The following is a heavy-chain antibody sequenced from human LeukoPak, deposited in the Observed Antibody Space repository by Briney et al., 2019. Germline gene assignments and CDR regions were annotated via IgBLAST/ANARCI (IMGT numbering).Heavy chain of an antibody. CDR2: IDTNSGAT. D-gene: IGHD2-21*01. CDR3: ASEAFCDGGSCYVQRVAC. Sequence: ASVNVSCKASGYTFAAYYIHWVRQAPGQGLEWMGWIDTNSGATNYAQKFKGRVTITRDTSIGTAYMELSNLISDDTGVYYCASEAFCDGGSCYVQRVACWGPGTLVTVSS. J-gene: IGHJ4*02. V-gene: IGHV1-2*02. CDR1: GYTFAAYY.